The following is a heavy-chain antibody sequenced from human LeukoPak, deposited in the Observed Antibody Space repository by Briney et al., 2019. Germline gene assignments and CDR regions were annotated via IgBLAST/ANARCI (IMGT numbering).Heavy chain of an antibody. CDR1: GFTFSSYS. V-gene: IGHV3-48*01. J-gene: IGHJ3*02. CDR2: ISSSSSTI. Sequence: GGSLRLSCAASGFTFSSYSMNWVRQAPGKGLEWVSYISSSSSTIYYADSVKGRFTISRDNAKNSLYLQMNSLRAEDTAVYYCARDLSSSWYNAFDIWGQGTMVTVS. D-gene: IGHD6-13*01. CDR3: ARDLSSSWYNAFDI.